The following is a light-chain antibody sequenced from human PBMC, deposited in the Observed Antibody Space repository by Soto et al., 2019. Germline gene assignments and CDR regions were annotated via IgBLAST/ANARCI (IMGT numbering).Light chain of an antibody. CDR3: QQYNNWPPFMYT. CDR1: QTISTN. J-gene: IGKJ2*01. Sequence: EILMTQFPPTLPLSPGERATLSCRASQTISTNLAWYQQKAGQAPRLLIYGASTRATGIPARFSGSGSGTEFTLTISSLQSEDFAVYYCQQYNNWPPFMYTFGQGTKVDIK. CDR2: GAS. V-gene: IGKV3-15*01.